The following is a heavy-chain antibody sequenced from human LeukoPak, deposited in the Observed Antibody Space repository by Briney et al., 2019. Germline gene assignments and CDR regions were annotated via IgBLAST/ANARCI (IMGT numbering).Heavy chain of an antibody. V-gene: IGHV2-70*11. J-gene: IGHJ4*02. CDR2: IDWDDDK. D-gene: IGHD3-10*01. Sequence: SGPTLVKPTQTLTLTCTFSGFSLSISGMYVTWIRQPPGKALEWLARIDWDDDKYYSTSLKTRLTTSKDTSKNQVVLTMTNMDPVDTATYYCARTSSFTLIRGLDQWGQGTLVTVSS. CDR1: GFSLSISGMY. CDR3: ARTSSFTLIRGLDQ.